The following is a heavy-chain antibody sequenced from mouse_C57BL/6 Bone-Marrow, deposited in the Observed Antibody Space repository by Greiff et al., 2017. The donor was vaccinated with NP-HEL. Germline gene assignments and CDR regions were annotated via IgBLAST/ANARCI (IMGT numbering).Heavy chain of an antibody. J-gene: IGHJ2*01. CDR1: GYTFTSYW. CDR3: ARPTTVVAAYYFDY. D-gene: IGHD1-1*01. V-gene: IGHV1-61*01. Sequence: QVQLQQPGAELVRPGSSVKLSCTASGYTFTSYWMDWVKQRPGQGLEWIGNIYPSDSETHYNQKFKDKATLTVDKSSSTADMQLSSLTSEDSAIYYVARPTTVVAAYYFDYWGQGTTLTVSS. CDR2: IYPSDSET.